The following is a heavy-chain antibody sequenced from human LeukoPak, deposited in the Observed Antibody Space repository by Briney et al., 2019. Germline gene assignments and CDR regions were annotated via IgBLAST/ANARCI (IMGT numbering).Heavy chain of an antibody. D-gene: IGHD2-8*01. CDR1: GGSISSSSYY. CDR3: ARDVYCTNGVCYNWFDP. J-gene: IGHJ5*02. V-gene: IGHV4-39*07. Sequence: SETLSLTCTVSGGSISSSSYYWGWIRQPPGKGLEWIGSIYYSGSTYYNSSLKSRVTISVDTSKNQFSLKLSSVTAADTAVYYCARDVYCTNGVCYNWFDPWGQGTLVTVSS. CDR2: IYYSGST.